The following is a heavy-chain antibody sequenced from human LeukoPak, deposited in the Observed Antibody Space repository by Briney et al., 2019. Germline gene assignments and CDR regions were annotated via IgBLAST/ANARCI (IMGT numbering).Heavy chain of an antibody. Sequence: GGSLRLSCAASGFSFSNYWMTWVRQAPGKGLEWVANIKPDGSEKKYVDSVKGRFTISRDNARNSLYLQKNSLSAEDTAVYYCARATRLPDYWGQGALVTVSS. CDR3: ARATRLPDY. D-gene: IGHD6-25*01. V-gene: IGHV3-7*01. CDR1: GFSFSNYW. J-gene: IGHJ4*02. CDR2: IKPDGSEK.